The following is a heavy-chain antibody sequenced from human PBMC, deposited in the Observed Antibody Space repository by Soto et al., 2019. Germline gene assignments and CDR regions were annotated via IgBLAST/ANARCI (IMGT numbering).Heavy chain of an antibody. D-gene: IGHD2-8*01. J-gene: IGHJ6*02. CDR3: ARGTAGYCTNGVCYGIYYYYFGMDV. V-gene: IGHV1-18*01. CDR2: ISAYNGNT. CDR1: GYTFTSYG. Sequence: VQLVQSGAAVKKPGASVKVSCKASGYTFTSYGISWVRQAPGQGLEWMGWISAYNGNTNYAQQLQGRVTMTTDTRTSTAYMELKSISSHDTGVYYCARGTAGYCTNGVCYGIYYYYFGMDVWGQGTTVTVSS.